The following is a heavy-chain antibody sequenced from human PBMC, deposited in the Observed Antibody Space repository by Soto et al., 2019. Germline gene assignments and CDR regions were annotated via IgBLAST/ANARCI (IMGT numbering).Heavy chain of an antibody. Sequence: PGESLKISCKCSGYSFTSYWISWVRQMPGKGLEWMGRIDPSDSCTNYSPSFQGHVTISADKSISTAYLQWSSLKASDTAMYYCARHEANYYDSSGYYRNWFDPWGQGTLVTVS. D-gene: IGHD3-22*01. J-gene: IGHJ5*02. V-gene: IGHV5-10-1*01. CDR1: GYSFTSYW. CDR2: IDPSDSCT. CDR3: ARHEANYYDSSGYYRNWFDP.